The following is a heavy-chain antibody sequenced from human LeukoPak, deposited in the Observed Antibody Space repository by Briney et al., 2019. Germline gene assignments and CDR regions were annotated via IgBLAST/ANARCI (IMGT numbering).Heavy chain of an antibody. J-gene: IGHJ3*02. Sequence: GGSLRLSCAASGFTFSTYTMNWVRQAPGKGLEWASYISSSSSTIYYADSVKGRFTISRDNAKNSLYLQMNSLRAEDTAVYYCARASIRDYYAFDIWGQVTMVTVSS. CDR3: ARASIRDYYAFDI. D-gene: IGHD4-17*01. CDR1: GFTFSTYT. V-gene: IGHV3-48*04. CDR2: ISSSSSTI.